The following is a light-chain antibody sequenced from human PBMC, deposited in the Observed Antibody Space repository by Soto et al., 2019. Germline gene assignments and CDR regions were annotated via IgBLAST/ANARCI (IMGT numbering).Light chain of an antibody. V-gene: IGKV3-15*01. CDR3: QQFNNWPRT. J-gene: IGKJ1*01. Sequence: EIVLTQSPGTLSLSPGEEATLSCRANRNIISNLAWYQQKPGQAPRLLIFFASTRATGVPDRFSGSGSGTEFTLTISSLQSEDFAVYYCQQFNNWPRTFGQGTKVDIK. CDR2: FAS. CDR1: RNIISN.